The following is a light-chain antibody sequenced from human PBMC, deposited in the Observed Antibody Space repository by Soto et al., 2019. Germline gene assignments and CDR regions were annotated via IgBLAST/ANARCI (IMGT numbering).Light chain of an antibody. CDR2: GES. V-gene: IGKV3-20*01. Sequence: EIVLTQSPGTLSLSPGERATLSCRASQSVSSSYLAWYQQKPGQAPRLLIYGESSRATGIPDRFSGSGSGTDFTLTISSLEPEDFAVYYCQQYGSSPRFTFGPGTKVDIK. CDR1: QSVSSSY. J-gene: IGKJ3*01. CDR3: QQYGSSPRFT.